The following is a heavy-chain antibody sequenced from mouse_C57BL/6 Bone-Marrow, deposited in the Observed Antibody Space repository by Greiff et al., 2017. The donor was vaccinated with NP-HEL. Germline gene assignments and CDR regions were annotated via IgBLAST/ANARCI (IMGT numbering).Heavy chain of an antibody. CDR1: GFTFSDYY. CDR3: AREGGLRRRTYAMDY. D-gene: IGHD2-4*01. Sequence: EVKVVESEGGLVQPGSSMKLSCTASGFTFSDYYMAWVRQVPEKGLEWVATINYDGSSTYYLDSLKSRFIISRDNAKNILYLQMSSLKSEDTATYYCAREGGLRRRTYAMDYWGQGTSVTVSS. CDR2: INYDGSST. V-gene: IGHV5-16*01. J-gene: IGHJ4*01.